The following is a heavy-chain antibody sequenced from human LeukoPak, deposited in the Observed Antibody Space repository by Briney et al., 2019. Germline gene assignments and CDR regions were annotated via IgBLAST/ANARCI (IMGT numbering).Heavy chain of an antibody. J-gene: IGHJ3*01. D-gene: IGHD1-26*01. CDR1: YGSIHNYY. CDR3: ARVEPVSGSYYFGAFDV. Sequence: PSETLSLTCTVSYGSIHNYYWSWIRQPAGKTLEWIGRVYARGSTIYNPSLKSRVTVSLDTSKSQLSLKLSSVTAADTAVYCCARVEPVSGSYYFGAFDVWGQGILVTVSS. V-gene: IGHV4-4*07. CDR2: VYARGST.